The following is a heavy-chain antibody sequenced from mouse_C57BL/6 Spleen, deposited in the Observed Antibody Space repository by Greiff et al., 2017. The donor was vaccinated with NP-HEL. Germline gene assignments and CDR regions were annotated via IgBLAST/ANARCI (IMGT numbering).Heavy chain of an antibody. Sequence: QVHVKQSGAELVRPGSSVKLSCKASGYTFTSYWMDWVKQRPGQGLEWIGNIYPSDSDTHYNQKFKDKATLTVDKSSSTAYMQLSSLTSEDAAVYYCARGSSYDYAMDYWGQGTSVTVSS. CDR2: IYPSDSDT. D-gene: IGHD1-1*01. CDR3: ARGSSYDYAMDY. J-gene: IGHJ4*01. V-gene: IGHV1-61*01. CDR1: GYTFTSYW.